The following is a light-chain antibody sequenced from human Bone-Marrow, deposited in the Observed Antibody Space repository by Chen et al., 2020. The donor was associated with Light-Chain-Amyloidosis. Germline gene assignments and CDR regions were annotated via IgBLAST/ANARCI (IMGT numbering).Light chain of an antibody. Sequence: SYELTQPPSVSVSPGQTARITCSGDDLPTKYAYWYKQKPGQAPLLVIHREPDRPTGISERFSGSSAGKTATLTISGVQAEDEADYHCQSADSSGTYEVIFGGGTKLTVL. CDR1: DLPTKY. J-gene: IGLJ2*01. V-gene: IGLV3-25*03. CDR3: QSADSSGTYEVI. CDR2: REP.